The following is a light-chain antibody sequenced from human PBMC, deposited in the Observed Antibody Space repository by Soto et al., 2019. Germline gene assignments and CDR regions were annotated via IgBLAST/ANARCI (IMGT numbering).Light chain of an antibody. CDR2: EVT. CDR1: SSDVGGYNY. CDR3: SSYAGSNLDV. J-gene: IGLJ1*01. V-gene: IGLV2-8*01. Sequence: QSALTQPPSASGSPGQSVTISCTGTSSDVGGYNYVSWYQQHPGKAPKLMIYEVTKRPSGVPDRFSVSKSGNTASLTVSGLQAEDEADYYCSSYAGSNLDVFGTGTKLTVL.